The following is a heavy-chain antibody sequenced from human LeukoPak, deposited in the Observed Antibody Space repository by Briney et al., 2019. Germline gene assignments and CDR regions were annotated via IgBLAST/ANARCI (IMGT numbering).Heavy chain of an antibody. CDR1: GGSFSGYY. Sequence: PSETLSLTCAVYGGSFSGYYWSWIRQPPGKGLEWIGEINHSGSTNYNPSLKSRVTISVDTSKNQFSLKLSSVTAADTAVYYCARPITQSQNWFDPWGQGTLVTVSS. CDR2: INHSGST. J-gene: IGHJ5*02. V-gene: IGHV4-34*01. D-gene: IGHD3-10*01. CDR3: ARPITQSQNWFDP.